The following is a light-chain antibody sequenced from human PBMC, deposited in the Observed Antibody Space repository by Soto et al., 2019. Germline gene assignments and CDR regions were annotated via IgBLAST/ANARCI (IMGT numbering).Light chain of an antibody. Sequence: QLVLTQSSSASASLGSSVKLPCTLSSGRTGYIIAWHQQQPGKAPRYLMKLEGSGSYNKGSGVPDRFSGSSSGADRYLTISNVQPEDEADYYCETWDSSSHVFGGGTKLTVL. CDR1: SGRTGYI. CDR2: LEGSGSY. V-gene: IGLV4-60*03. CDR3: ETWDSSSHV. J-gene: IGLJ2*01.